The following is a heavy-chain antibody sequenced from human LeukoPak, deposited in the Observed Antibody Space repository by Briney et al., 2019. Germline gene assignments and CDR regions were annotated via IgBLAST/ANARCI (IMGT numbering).Heavy chain of an antibody. CDR2: INHRGST. D-gene: IGHD1-26*01. Sequence: KPSETLSLTCAVYGGSFSGHYWTWIRQPPGKGLEWIGKINHRGSTNYNASLKSRVTMSVDTSKNQFSLKLSSVTAADTAVYYCARWSWSYYFDYWGQGTLVTVSS. CDR3: ARWSWSYYFDY. V-gene: IGHV4-34*01. J-gene: IGHJ4*02. CDR1: GGSFSGHY.